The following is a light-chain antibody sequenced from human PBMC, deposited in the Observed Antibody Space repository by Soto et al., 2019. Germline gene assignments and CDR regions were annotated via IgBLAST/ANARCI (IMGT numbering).Light chain of an antibody. CDR2: GNS. CDR3: QSYDSGVRVV. J-gene: IGLJ2*01. CDR1: SSNIGAGYN. V-gene: IGLV1-40*01. Sequence: QSVLTQPPSVSGAPGQRVTISCTGSSSNIGAGYNVHWYQQLPGTAPKLLIYGNSNRPSGVPDRVSGSKSGTSASLAIPGLEAEDEADYYCQSYDSGVRVVFGGGTKRTVL.